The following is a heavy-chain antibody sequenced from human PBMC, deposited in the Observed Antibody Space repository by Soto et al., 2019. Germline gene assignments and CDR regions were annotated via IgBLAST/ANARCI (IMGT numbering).Heavy chain of an antibody. D-gene: IGHD7-27*01. V-gene: IGHV4-39*01. Sequence: SETLSLTCTVSGGSITSSEYYWAWIRQPPGKGLQFVGTIYYSGSSYSNPSLKSRLSMSVDTSKNQFSLTMKSVTAADTGVYYCASHPSNWGDADSWGQGVLVTVSS. CDR2: IYYSGSS. CDR3: ASHPSNWGDADS. J-gene: IGHJ4*02. CDR1: GGSITSSEYY.